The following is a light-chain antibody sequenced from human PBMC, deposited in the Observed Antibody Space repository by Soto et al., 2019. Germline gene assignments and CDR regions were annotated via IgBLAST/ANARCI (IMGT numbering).Light chain of an antibody. V-gene: IGLV1-40*01. CDR2: RNI. Sequence: QSVLTQPPSVSGAPGQRVTISCTGNVSNIGAGYDVHWYQQLPGTAPKLLIFRNINRPSGVPDRFSGSRSGTSASLAISGLQAEDEADYYCQSYDGSLSGVVFGGGTKLTVL. CDR1: VSNIGAGYD. CDR3: QSYDGSLSGVV. J-gene: IGLJ2*01.